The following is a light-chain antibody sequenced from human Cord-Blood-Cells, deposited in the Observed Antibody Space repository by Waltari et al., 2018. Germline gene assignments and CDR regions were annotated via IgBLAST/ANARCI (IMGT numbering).Light chain of an antibody. CDR3: SSYTSSSTLPFV. V-gene: IGLV2-14*01. CDR2: EVS. CDR1: SSDVGGYNY. J-gene: IGLJ1*01. Sequence: QSALTQPASVSGSPGQSITISCTGTSSDVGGYNYVSSYQQHPGKPPKLMIYEVSNRPSGVSNRFSGSKSGNTASLTISGLQAEDEADYYCSSYTSSSTLPFVFGTGTKVTVL.